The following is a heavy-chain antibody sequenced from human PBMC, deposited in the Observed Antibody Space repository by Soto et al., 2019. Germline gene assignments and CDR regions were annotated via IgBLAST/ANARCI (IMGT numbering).Heavy chain of an antibody. V-gene: IGHV4-4*02. Sequence: PSETLSLTCAVSGASSSTTYWWSWVRQSPGKGLEWIGEIHYSGSTNYNPSLKSRVTISVDTSKNQFSLRLRSVTAADTAVYYCARGVAGYPTRYWGQGTLVTVSS. CDR3: ARGVAGYPTRY. CDR2: IHYSGST. D-gene: IGHD6-19*01. CDR1: GASSSTTYW. J-gene: IGHJ4*02.